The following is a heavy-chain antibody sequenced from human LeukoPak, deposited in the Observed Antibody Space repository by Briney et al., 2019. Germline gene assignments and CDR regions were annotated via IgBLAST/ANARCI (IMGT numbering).Heavy chain of an antibody. D-gene: IGHD5-18*01. J-gene: IGHJ4*02. Sequence: PGGSLRLSCAASGFTFSSYPLNWVRQAPGKGLEWVSSIGTSGHIYYADSVKGRFTISRDNAKNSLYLQMNSLRAEDTAVYYCARRATTERGYSYGLDYWGQGTLITVSS. CDR1: GFTFSSYP. CDR2: IGTSGHI. V-gene: IGHV3-21*01. CDR3: ARRATTERGYSYGLDY.